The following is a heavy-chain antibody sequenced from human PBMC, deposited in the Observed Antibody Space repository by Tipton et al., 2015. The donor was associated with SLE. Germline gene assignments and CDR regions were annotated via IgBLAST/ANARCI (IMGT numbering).Heavy chain of an antibody. D-gene: IGHD1-26*01. CDR2: IYYSGST. CDR1: GFTFSSYS. Sequence: LRLSCAASGFTFSSYSMNWVRQPPGKGLEWIGYIYYSGSTNYNPSLKSRVTISVDTSKNQFSLKLSSVTAADTAVYYCARGATSGSPRAFDIWGQGTMVTVSS. J-gene: IGHJ3*02. V-gene: IGHV4-59*08. CDR3: ARGATSGSPRAFDI.